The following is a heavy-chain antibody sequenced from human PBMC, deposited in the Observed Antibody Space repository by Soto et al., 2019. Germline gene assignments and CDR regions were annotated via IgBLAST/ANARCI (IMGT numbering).Heavy chain of an antibody. J-gene: IGHJ5*02. Sequence: SGTLSLTCTVSGGSISSSNYYWGWIRQPPGKGLEWIGSIYYSGSTYYNPSLKSRVTISVDTSKNQFSLKLSSVTAADTAVYYCATYSESYYKVWFDPWGQGTLVTVS. CDR1: GGSISSSNYY. CDR3: ATYSESYYKVWFDP. CDR2: IYYSGST. D-gene: IGHD3-10*01. V-gene: IGHV4-39*01.